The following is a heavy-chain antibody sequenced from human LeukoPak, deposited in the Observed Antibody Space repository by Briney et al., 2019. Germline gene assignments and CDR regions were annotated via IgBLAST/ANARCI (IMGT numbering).Heavy chain of an antibody. CDR2: INAGNGNT. J-gene: IGHJ4*02. Sequence: ASVKVSCKASGYTITSYAMHWERQAPGQRLEWMGWINAGNGNTKYSQKFQGRVTITRDTSASTAYMELSSLRSEDTAVYYCARGYDILTGYYSFDYWGQGTLVTVSS. CDR3: ARGYDILTGYYSFDY. V-gene: IGHV1-3*01. D-gene: IGHD3-9*01. CDR1: GYTITSYA.